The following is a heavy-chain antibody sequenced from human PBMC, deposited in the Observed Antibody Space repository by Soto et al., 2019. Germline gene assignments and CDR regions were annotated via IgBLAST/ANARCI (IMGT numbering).Heavy chain of an antibody. CDR1: GDTFNFYS. J-gene: IGHJ4*02. CDR3: ATSYGSGYRAFDF. Sequence: SVKVSCKASGDTFNFYSINWVRQAPGLGLEWMGRVNPILSMSNYAQRFQGRVTMTADKSTSTAYMELSGLRSEDTAIYYCATSYGSGYRAFDFWGQGALVTVSS. D-gene: IGHD3-10*01. V-gene: IGHV1-69*02. CDR2: VNPILSMS.